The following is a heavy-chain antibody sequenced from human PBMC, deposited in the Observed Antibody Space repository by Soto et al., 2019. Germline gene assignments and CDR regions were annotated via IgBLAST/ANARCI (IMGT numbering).Heavy chain of an antibody. D-gene: IGHD4-17*01. J-gene: IGHJ2*01. CDR1: CSTFTKNT. V-gene: IGHV1-69*04. CDR3: ARELYGDYLGSPRYFDL. Sequence: GAAVKLTSKASCSTFTKNTLSSVRQAPGQRLEWMGRIIPILGIANYAQKFQGRVTITADKSTSTAYMELSSLRSEDTAVYYCARELYGDYLGSPRYFDLWGRGTLVTVSS. CDR2: IIPILGIA.